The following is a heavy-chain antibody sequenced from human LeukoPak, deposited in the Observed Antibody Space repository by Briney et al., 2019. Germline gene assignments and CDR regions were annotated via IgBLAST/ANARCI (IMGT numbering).Heavy chain of an antibody. D-gene: IGHD7-27*01. CDR2: INSNGGST. CDR1: GFTFGNYA. Sequence: GGSLRLSCSASGFTFGNYAMHWVRQGPGKGLEYVSAINSNGGSTYYADSMKGRFIISRDNSKNTLYLQMSSLRAEDTAVYYCVRNWGNLDYWGQGTLVTVSS. V-gene: IGHV3-64D*06. CDR3: VRNWGNLDY. J-gene: IGHJ4*02.